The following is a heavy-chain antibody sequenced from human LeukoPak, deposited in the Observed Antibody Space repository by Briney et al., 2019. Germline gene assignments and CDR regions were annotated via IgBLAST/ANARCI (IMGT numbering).Heavy chain of an antibody. CDR1: GFTFNNYA. CDR2: IDNDGSDT. V-gene: IGHV3-74*01. J-gene: IGHJ3*01. D-gene: IGHD1-14*01. Sequence: PGGSLRLSCAASGFTFNNYAMSWVRQAPGEGLEWVSRIDNDGSDTIFADSVKGRFTLSRDTAKNTVYLQINSLRAEDTAVYYCARGGFHHGFDVWGQGTMVTVS. CDR3: ARGGFHHGFDV.